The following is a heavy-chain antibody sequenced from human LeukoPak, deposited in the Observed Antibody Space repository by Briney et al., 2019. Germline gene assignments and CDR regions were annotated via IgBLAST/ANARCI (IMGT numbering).Heavy chain of an antibody. CDR3: AKGYSYATRPFWDY. CDR2: ISGSGGST. V-gene: IGHV3-23*01. D-gene: IGHD5-18*01. J-gene: IGHJ4*02. Sequence: PGGSLRLSCAASGFTFSSYAMSWVRQAPGEGLEWVSAISGSGGSTYYADSVKGRFTISRDNSKNTLYLQMNSLRAEDTAVYYCAKGYSYATRPFWDYWGQGTLVTVSS. CDR1: GFTFSSYA.